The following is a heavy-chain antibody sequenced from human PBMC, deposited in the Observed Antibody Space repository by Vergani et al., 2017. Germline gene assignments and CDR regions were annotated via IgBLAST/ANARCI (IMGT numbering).Heavy chain of an antibody. V-gene: IGHV4-38-2*01. Sequence: QVQLHESGPGLVKPSQTLSLTCAVSGYSISSGYYWGWIRQPPGKGLEWIGSIYHSGSTYYNPSLKSRVTISVDTSKNQFSLKLSSVTAADTAVYYCARNNSSWYYFDYWGQGTLVTVSS. CDR1: GYSISSGYY. CDR2: IYHSGST. D-gene: IGHD6-13*01. CDR3: ARNNSSWYYFDY. J-gene: IGHJ4*02.